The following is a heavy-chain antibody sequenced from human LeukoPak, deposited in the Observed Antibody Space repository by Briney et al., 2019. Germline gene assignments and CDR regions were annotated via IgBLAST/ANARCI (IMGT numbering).Heavy chain of an antibody. Sequence: GASVKVSCKASGYTFTAYYLHWVRQAPGQGLEWMGWINPNSGGTNYAQKFQGRVTMTRDTSISTAYMELSRLRSDDTAVYYCARDAGGAHLDYWGQGTLVTVSS. D-gene: IGHD1-26*01. CDR1: GYTFTAYY. J-gene: IGHJ4*02. V-gene: IGHV1-2*02. CDR3: ARDAGGAHLDY. CDR2: INPNSGGT.